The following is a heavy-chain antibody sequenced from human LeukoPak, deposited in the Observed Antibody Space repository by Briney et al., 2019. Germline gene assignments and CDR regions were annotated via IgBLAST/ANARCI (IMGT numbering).Heavy chain of an antibody. J-gene: IGHJ2*01. V-gene: IGHV3-11*06. CDR2: ISSSSSYT. CDR3: ARRTYCGGDCPSPTNWYFDL. Sequence: GGSLRLSCAASGFTFSDYYMSWIRQAPGKGLEWVSYISSSSSYTNYADSVKGRFTISRDNAKNSLYLQMNSLRAEDTAVYYCARRTYCGGDCPSPTNWYFDLWGRGTLVTVSS. D-gene: IGHD2-21*02. CDR1: GFTFSDYY.